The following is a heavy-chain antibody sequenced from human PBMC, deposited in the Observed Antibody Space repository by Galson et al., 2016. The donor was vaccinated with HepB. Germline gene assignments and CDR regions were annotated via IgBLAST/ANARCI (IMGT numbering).Heavy chain of an antibody. CDR3: ARENIFWSGYHNYYFEF. Sequence: SLRLSCAASGFTFSSYNMNWVRQAPGKGLEWVSSISIGTSYADSVKGRFTISRDNAKNTLYLQMNSLRVEDTAVYFCARENIFWSGYHNYYFEFWGQGTLATVSS. D-gene: IGHD3-3*01. J-gene: IGHJ4*02. CDR1: GFTFSSYN. V-gene: IGHV3-21*04. CDR2: ISIGTS.